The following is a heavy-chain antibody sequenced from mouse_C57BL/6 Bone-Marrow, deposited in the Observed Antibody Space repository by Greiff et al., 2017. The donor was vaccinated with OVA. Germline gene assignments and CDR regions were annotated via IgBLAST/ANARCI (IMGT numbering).Heavy chain of an antibody. CDR3: ARGDYSDWYFDV. Sequence: VQGVESGAELARPGASVKLSCKASGYTFTSYGISWVKQRTGQGLEWIGEIYPRSGNTYYNEKFKGKATLTADKSSSTAYMELRSLTSEDSAVYFCARGDYSDWYFDVWGTGTTVTVSS. J-gene: IGHJ1*03. CDR1: GYTFTSYG. D-gene: IGHD1-1*01. V-gene: IGHV1-81*01. CDR2: IYPRSGNT.